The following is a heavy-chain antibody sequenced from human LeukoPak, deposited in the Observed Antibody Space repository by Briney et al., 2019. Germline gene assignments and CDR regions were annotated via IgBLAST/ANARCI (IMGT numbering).Heavy chain of an antibody. CDR2: VSGSASGT. V-gene: IGHV3-23*01. J-gene: IGHJ4*02. D-gene: IGHD3-16*01. CDR3: AKDLDYDFVRMVDY. Sequence: GRSLRLSCAASGFTFSSYAMTWVRQAPGKGLEWVSGVSGSASGTYYADSVRGRFTISRDNSKNTLYLQMNSLRDTDTAVYYCAKDLDYDFVRMVDYWGQGTLVTVSS. CDR1: GFTFSSYA.